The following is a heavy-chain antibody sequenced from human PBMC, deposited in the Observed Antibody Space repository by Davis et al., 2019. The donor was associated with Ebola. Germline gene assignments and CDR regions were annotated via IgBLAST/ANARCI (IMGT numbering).Heavy chain of an antibody. V-gene: IGHV5-51*01. CDR1: GYTFTKYW. Sequence: GESLKISCKGSGYTFTKYWIGWVRQMPGKGLEWMGIMYPDDSDIRYSPSFKDQVTISADKSISTAYLQWRSLKASDTAIYYCAVTCGGDCYTFDYWGQGTLVTVS. CDR3: AVTCGGDCYTFDY. D-gene: IGHD2-21*02. CDR2: MYPDDSDI. J-gene: IGHJ4*02.